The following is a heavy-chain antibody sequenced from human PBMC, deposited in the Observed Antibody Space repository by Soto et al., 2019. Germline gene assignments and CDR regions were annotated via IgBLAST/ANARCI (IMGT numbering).Heavy chain of an antibody. J-gene: IGHJ6*03. CDR3: ARVDIVVVVAATWGMDV. CDR1: GFTFSSYS. Sequence: GGSLRLSCAASGFTFSSYSMNWVRQAPGKGLEWVSYISSSSSTIYYADSVKGRFTISRDNAKNSLYLQMNSLRAEDTAVYYCARVDIVVVVAATWGMDVWGKGTTVTVSS. D-gene: IGHD2-15*01. CDR2: ISSSSSTI. V-gene: IGHV3-48*01.